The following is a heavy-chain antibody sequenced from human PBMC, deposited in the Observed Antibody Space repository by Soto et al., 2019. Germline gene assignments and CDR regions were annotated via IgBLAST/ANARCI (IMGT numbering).Heavy chain of an antibody. Sequence: EVQLLESGGGLVQPGGSLRLSCAASGFTFSSYAMSWVRQAPGKGLEWVSAISGSGGSTYYADSVKGRFTISRDNSKNTLYLQMNSLRAEDTAVYYCAKDYKGGAALFGPRYYYSYGMDVWGQGPTVTVSS. CDR1: GFTFSSYA. J-gene: IGHJ6*02. CDR2: ISGSGGST. D-gene: IGHD6-6*01. CDR3: AKDYKGGAALFGPRYYYSYGMDV. V-gene: IGHV3-23*01.